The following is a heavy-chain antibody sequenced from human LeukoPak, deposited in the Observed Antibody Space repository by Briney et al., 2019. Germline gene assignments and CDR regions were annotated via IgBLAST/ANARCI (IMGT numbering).Heavy chain of an antibody. CDR3: AKVSESNYDILTGYYTPYYFDY. CDR1: GLTFSISA. CDR2: ISDSGGST. Sequence: GGSLRLSCAASGLTFSISAMSWVRQAPGKGLEWVSGISDSGGSTFYADSVKGRFTISRDNSKNILYLQMNSLRADDTAVYYCAKVSESNYDILTGYYTPYYFDYWGQGTLVTVSS. J-gene: IGHJ4*02. D-gene: IGHD3-9*01. V-gene: IGHV3-23*01.